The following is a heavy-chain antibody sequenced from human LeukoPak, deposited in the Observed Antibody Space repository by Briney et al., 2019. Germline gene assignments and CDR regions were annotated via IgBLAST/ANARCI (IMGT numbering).Heavy chain of an antibody. CDR1: GFTFSSYG. V-gene: IGHV3-30*03. Sequence: GGSLRLSCAASGFTFSSYGMHWVRQAPGKGLEWVAVISYDGSNKYYADSVQGRFTISRDNSKNTLYLQMNSLRAEDTAVYYCARDSTGDRGAFDIWGQGTTVTVSS. D-gene: IGHD7-27*01. CDR3: ARDSTGDRGAFDI. J-gene: IGHJ3*02. CDR2: ISYDGSNK.